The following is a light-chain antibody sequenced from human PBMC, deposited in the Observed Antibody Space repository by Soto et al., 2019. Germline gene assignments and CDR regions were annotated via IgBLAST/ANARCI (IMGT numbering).Light chain of an antibody. Sequence: EIVLTQSPGTLSLSPGERATVSCRASQSVDDSYLAWYQQTPGRAPILLMYGASSRATGISDRFSGSGSGTDFTLTIHRLEPEDSAVYYCQHYGNSPPTFGQGTKVEIK. V-gene: IGKV3-20*01. CDR3: QHYGNSPPT. CDR2: GAS. CDR1: QSVDDSY. J-gene: IGKJ1*01.